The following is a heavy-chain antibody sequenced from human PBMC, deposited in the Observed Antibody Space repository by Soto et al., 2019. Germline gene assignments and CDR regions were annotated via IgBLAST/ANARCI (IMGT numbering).Heavy chain of an antibody. CDR2: ISAYNGNT. D-gene: IGHD6-19*01. V-gene: IGHV1-18*01. J-gene: IGHJ1*01. CDR1: GYTFTSYG. Sequence: GASVKVSCKASGYTFTSYGISWVRQAPGQGLEWMGWISAYNGNTNYAQKLQGRVTMTTDTSTSTAYMELRSLRSDDTAVYYCARDRSGIAVAGILFYFQHWGQGTLVTVSS. CDR3: ARDRSGIAVAGILFYFQH.